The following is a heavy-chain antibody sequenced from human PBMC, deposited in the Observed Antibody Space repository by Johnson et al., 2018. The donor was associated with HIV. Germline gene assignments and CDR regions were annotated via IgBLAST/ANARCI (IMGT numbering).Heavy chain of an antibody. Sequence: QMLLVESGGGVVQPGRSLRLSCAASGFTFSSYAMHWVRQAPGKGLEWVSVISYDGSNKYLTDSVRGRLTISRDNSKNTLFLQMNNLRAEDTAVYYCVRRFYDSAAFDIWGQGTLVSVSS. V-gene: IGHV3-30*04. CDR1: GFTFSSYA. D-gene: IGHD3-22*01. CDR3: VRRFYDSAAFDI. CDR2: ISYDGSNK. J-gene: IGHJ3*02.